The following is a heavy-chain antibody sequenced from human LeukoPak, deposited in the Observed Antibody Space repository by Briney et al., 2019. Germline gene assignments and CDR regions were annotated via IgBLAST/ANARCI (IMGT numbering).Heavy chain of an antibody. CDR3: ARAVVVVAATGGGNWFDP. CDR2: INHSGGT. V-gene: IGHV4-34*01. Sequence: SETLSLTCAVYGVSFSGYYWSWLRQPPGKGLEWVGEINHSGGTNYNPSLKSRVTISVDTSQNQFSLKLSSVTAADTAVYYCARAVVVVAATGGGNWFDPWGQGTLVTVSS. J-gene: IGHJ5*02. D-gene: IGHD2-15*01. CDR1: GVSFSGYY.